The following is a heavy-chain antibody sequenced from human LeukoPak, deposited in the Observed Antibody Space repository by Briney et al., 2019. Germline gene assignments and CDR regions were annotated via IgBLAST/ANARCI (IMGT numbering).Heavy chain of an antibody. J-gene: IGHJ4*02. Sequence: GGSLRLSCAASGFTFSSYSMNWVRQAPGKGLEWVSSISSSSSYIYYADSVKGRSTISRDNAKNSLYLQMNSLRAEDTAVYYCARSPYDSSGYYSWWGQGTLVTVSS. CDR3: ARSPYDSSGYYSW. CDR2: ISSSSSYI. CDR1: GFTFSSYS. D-gene: IGHD3-22*01. V-gene: IGHV3-21*01.